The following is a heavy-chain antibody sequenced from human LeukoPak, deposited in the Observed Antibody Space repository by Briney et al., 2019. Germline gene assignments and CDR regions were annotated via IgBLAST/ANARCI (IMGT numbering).Heavy chain of an antibody. Sequence: PGGSLRLSCAASGFTFSSYAMSWVRQAPGKGLEWVSSITGGGYSTYYADSVKGRFTISRDNSGNTLFLHMDSLRAEDTAVYYCAKDASYSGTYSANFDYWGQGTLVTVSS. V-gene: IGHV3-23*01. CDR3: AKDASYSGTYSANFDY. J-gene: IGHJ4*02. CDR1: GFTFSSYA. CDR2: ITGGGYST. D-gene: IGHD1-26*01.